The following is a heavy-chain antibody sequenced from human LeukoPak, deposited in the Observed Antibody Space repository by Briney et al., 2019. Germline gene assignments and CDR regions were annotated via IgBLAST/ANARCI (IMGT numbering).Heavy chain of an antibody. CDR2: IYYSGST. CDR3: ARVFTGYSSSWYLDY. V-gene: IGHV4-59*01. CDR1: GDSTRSYY. D-gene: IGHD6-13*01. Sequence: NPSETLSLTCSVSGDSTRSYYWNWIRQPPGKGLEWIGYIYYSGSTNYIPSLKSPVTISVDTSKNQFSLKLSSVTAADTAVYYCARVFTGYSSSWYLDYWGQGTLVTVSS. J-gene: IGHJ4*02.